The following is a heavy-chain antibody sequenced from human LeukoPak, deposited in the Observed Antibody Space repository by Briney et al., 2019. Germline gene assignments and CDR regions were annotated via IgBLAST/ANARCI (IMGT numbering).Heavy chain of an antibody. V-gene: IGHV3-30*18. Sequence: GGSLRLSCAASGFTFSSYGMHWVRQAPGKGLEWVAVISYDGSNKYYADSVKGRFTISRDNSKNTLYLQMNRLRAEDTAVYYCAKDRRQWLKLFDYWGQGTLVTVSS. D-gene: IGHD6-19*01. CDR1: GFTFSSYG. J-gene: IGHJ4*02. CDR3: AKDRRQWLKLFDY. CDR2: ISYDGSNK.